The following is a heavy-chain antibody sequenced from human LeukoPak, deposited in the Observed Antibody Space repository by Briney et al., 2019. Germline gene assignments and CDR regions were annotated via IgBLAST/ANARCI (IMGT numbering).Heavy chain of an antibody. J-gene: IGHJ4*02. Sequence: GGSLRLSCAASGFTFSSYAMHWVRQAPGKGLEWVALISSDGSNEFYADSVKGRFTISRDNSKNTLYLQMNSLRAEDTAVYYCARSLLPLRYFDWFRYYFDYWGQGTLVTVSS. CDR3: ARSLLPLRYFDWFRYYFDY. CDR2: ISSDGSNE. D-gene: IGHD3-9*01. V-gene: IGHV3-30*03. CDR1: GFTFSSYA.